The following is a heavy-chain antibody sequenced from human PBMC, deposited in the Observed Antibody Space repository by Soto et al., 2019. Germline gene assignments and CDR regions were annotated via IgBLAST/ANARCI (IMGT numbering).Heavy chain of an antibody. Sequence: SLEILSLTCGVSGDTIITGGYSWAWIRQPPGKALEWIGHTYYSGNTYYNPSLKSRVTISVDTSKNQFSLKLSSVTAADTAVYYCAREGLYGGNTNWFDPWGQGTLVTVSS. CDR3: AREGLYGGNTNWFDP. V-gene: IGHV4-30-2*05. CDR1: GDTIITGGYS. D-gene: IGHD4-17*01. J-gene: IGHJ5*02. CDR2: TYYSGNT.